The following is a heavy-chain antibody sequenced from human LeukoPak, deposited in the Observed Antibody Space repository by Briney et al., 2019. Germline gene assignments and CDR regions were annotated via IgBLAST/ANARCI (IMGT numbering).Heavy chain of an antibody. CDR1: GFTFSSYA. J-gene: IGHJ6*02. Sequence: GGSLRLSCAASGFTFSSYAMSWVRQAPGKGLEWVSAISGSGGSTYYADSVKGRFTISRDNSKNTLYLQMNSLRAEDTAVYYCVKALKRIYYYGMDVWGQGTTVTVSS. CDR3: VKALKRIYYYGMDV. CDR2: ISGSGGST. D-gene: IGHD2-15*01. V-gene: IGHV3-23*01.